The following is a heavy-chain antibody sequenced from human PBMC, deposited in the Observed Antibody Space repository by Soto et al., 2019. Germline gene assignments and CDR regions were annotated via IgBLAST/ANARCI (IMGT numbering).Heavy chain of an antibody. CDR3: AREGRAAAGNYYYYGMDV. CDR2: INSDGSST. CDR1: GFTFSSYW. V-gene: IGHV3-74*01. D-gene: IGHD6-13*01. Sequence: PGGSLRLSCAASGFTFSSYWMHWVRQAPGKGLVWVSRINSDGSSTSYADSVKGRFTISRDNAKNTLYLQMNSLRAEDTAVYYCAREGRAAAGNYYYYGMDVWGQGTTVTVSS. J-gene: IGHJ6*02.